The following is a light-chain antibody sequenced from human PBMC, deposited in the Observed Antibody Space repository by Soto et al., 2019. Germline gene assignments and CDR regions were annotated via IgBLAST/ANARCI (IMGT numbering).Light chain of an antibody. V-gene: IGLV2-11*01. Sequence: QSVLTQPRSVSGSPGQSVTISCTGTNSDVGGYDYVSWYQQHPGKAPKVMIYDVSRRPSGVPDRFSGSKSGTAASLTISGLPAEEEADYYWCSDVIHYPVWVFGGGTKLTVL. CDR3: CSDVIHYPVWV. CDR2: DVS. CDR1: NSDVGGYDY. J-gene: IGLJ3*02.